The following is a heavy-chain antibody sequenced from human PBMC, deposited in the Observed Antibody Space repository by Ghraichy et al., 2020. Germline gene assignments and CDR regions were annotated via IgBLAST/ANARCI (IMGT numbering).Heavy chain of an antibody. V-gene: IGHV4-61*01. Sequence: SETLSLTCTVSGGSVSSGSYYWSWIRQPPGKGLEWIGYIYYSGSTNYNPSLKSRVTISVDTSKNQFSLKLSSVTAADTAVYYCARGPMGCTNGVCVPGSFDYWGQGTLVTVSS. CDR3: ARGPMGCTNGVCVPGSFDY. CDR1: GGSVSSGSYY. D-gene: IGHD2-8*01. CDR2: IYYSGST. J-gene: IGHJ4*02.